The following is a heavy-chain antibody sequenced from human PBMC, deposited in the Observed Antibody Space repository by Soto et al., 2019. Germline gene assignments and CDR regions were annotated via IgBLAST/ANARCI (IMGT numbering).Heavy chain of an antibody. J-gene: IGHJ4*02. D-gene: IGHD7-27*01. V-gene: IGHV4-59*01. CDR1: GGSTSPYY. CDR2: IYYSGST. CDR3: ARVWGRTVDY. Sequence: SETLSLTCTVSGGSTSPYYWSWIRQPPGKGLEWIGYIYYSGSTNYNPSLKSRVTISVDTSKNQFSLKLSSVTAADTAVYYCARVWGRTVDYWGQRSLVTVS.